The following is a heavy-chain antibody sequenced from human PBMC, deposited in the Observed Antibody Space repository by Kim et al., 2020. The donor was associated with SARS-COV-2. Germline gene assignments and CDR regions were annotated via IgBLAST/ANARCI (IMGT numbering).Heavy chain of an antibody. V-gene: IGHV3-30*03. J-gene: IGHJ6*02. D-gene: IGHD3-10*01. CDR1: GFTFSSYG. CDR3: AADIFLLPPGARWVYV. Sequence: GGSLRLSCEASGFTFSSYGMHWVRQAPGKGLEWVALISNDGSNKKYADSVKGRCTISRDNSKNTLYLQMNSLRPEDTAVYYCAADIFLLPPGARWVYVWGQGTTVAVSS. CDR2: ISNDGSNK.